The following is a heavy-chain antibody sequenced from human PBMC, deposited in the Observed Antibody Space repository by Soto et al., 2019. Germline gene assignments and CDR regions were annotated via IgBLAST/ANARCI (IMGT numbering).Heavy chain of an antibody. CDR2: TYHSGNP. Sequence: QLQLQESGSGLVKPSQTLSLTCTVSGGSIRTGGYSWSWIRQPPGKGLEWIGNTYHSGNPYYNPSLTSPATISLARSKNHFSLNVSSVPAADTAVYYSARDYYSYYGAYFHYWGQGSLVTVSS. J-gene: IGHJ4*02. D-gene: IGHD1-26*01. CDR1: GGSIRTGGYS. V-gene: IGHV4-30-2*01. CDR3: ARDYYSYYGAYFHY.